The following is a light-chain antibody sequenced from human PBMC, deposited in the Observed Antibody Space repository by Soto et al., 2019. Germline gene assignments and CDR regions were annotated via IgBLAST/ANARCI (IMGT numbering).Light chain of an antibody. Sequence: EIVMTQSPATLSVSPGGRATLSCRASQSVSSNLAWYQQKPGQAPRLLIYGASTRATGIPGRFSDSGSGTEFTLTISSLQSEDFAIYYCQQYNNWPPYTFGQGTKLEIK. CDR1: QSVSSN. V-gene: IGKV3-15*01. CDR3: QQYNNWPPYT. J-gene: IGKJ2*01. CDR2: GAS.